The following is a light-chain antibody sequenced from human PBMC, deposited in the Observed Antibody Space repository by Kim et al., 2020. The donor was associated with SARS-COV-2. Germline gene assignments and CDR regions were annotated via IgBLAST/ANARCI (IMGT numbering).Light chain of an antibody. J-gene: IGLJ1*01. V-gene: IGLV2-8*01. CDR2: EVS. Sequence: QSALTQPPSASGSPGQSVTISRTGTSSDFGPYNYVSWYQQHPGKAPKVIIYEVSQRPSGVPDRFSGSKSGNTASLTVSGLQAEDEADYYCNSYSNSRTLVFGSGTKVTVL. CDR3: NSYSNSRTLV. CDR1: SSDFGPYNY.